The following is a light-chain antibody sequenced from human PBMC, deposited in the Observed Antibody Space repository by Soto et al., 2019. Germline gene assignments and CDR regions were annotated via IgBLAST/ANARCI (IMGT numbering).Light chain of an antibody. CDR3: QNYSSVPHT. V-gene: IGKV1-27*01. CDR1: QGISKS. CDR2: AAS. J-gene: IGKJ3*01. Sequence: DIQMTQSPSSLSASVGDRVTITCRASQGISKSFAWYQQMPGKVPKLLIYAASTLQSGVSSRFSGSGSGTDFTLTVSGLQPEDAATYYCQNYSSVPHTFGPGTKVDIK.